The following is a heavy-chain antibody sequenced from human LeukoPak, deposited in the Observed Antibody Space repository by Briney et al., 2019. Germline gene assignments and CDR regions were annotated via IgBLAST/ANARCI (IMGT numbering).Heavy chain of an antibody. Sequence: PGRSLRLSCAASGFTFSSYGMHWVRQAPGKGLEWVAVIWYDGSNKYYADSVKGRFTISRDNSKNTLYLQMNSLRAEDTAVYYCARVQVAAHARVENYGMDVWGQGTTVTVSS. CDR3: ARVQVAAHARVENYGMDV. V-gene: IGHV3-33*01. CDR2: IWYDGSNK. CDR1: GFTFSSYG. D-gene: IGHD2-15*01. J-gene: IGHJ6*02.